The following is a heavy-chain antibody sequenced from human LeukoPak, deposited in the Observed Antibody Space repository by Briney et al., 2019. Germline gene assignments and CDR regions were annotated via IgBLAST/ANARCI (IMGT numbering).Heavy chain of an antibody. CDR1: GYTFTTYW. V-gene: IGHV5-51*01. CDR2: IYPGDSDT. D-gene: IGHD2-15*01. Sequence: GESLKISCQGSGYTFTTYWIGWVRQMPGKGLEWMGMIYPGDSDTRYSPSFQGQVTISADKSISTAYLQWSSLKASDIAIYYCARLSPYGGCVGFFDYWGQGTLVTVSS. CDR3: ARLSPYGGCVGFFDY. J-gene: IGHJ4*02.